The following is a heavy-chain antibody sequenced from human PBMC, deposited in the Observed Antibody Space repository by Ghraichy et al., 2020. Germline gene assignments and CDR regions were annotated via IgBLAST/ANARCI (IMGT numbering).Heavy chain of an antibody. CDR3: ARAVTTFNPFDY. V-gene: IGHV3-66*01. J-gene: IGHJ4*02. Sequence: GGSLRLSCAASGFTVSSNYMSWVRQAPGKGLEWVSVIYSGGSTYYADSVKGRFTISRDNSKNTLYLQMNSLRAEDTAVYHCARAVTTFNPFDYWGQGTLVTVSS. D-gene: IGHD3-10*02. CDR2: IYSGGST. CDR1: GFTVSSNY.